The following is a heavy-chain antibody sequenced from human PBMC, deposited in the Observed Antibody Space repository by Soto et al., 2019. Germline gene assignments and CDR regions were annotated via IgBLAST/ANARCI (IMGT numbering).Heavy chain of an antibody. CDR3: AKDAAMVSSTFNYFDY. J-gene: IGHJ4*02. Sequence: EVQLLESGGGLVQPGGSLRLSCAGSGFFFSSYAMSWVRQAPGKGLEWVSGIGGSGGYKSYADSVKGRFTISRDNSKNTLYLQMESLGAEDTAVYYCAKDAAMVSSTFNYFDYWGQGTLVAVSS. V-gene: IGHV3-23*01. CDR1: GFFFSSYA. CDR2: IGGSGGYK. D-gene: IGHD6-13*01.